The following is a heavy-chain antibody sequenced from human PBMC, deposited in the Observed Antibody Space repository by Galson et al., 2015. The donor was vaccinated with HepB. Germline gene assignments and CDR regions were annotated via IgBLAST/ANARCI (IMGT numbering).Heavy chain of an antibody. CDR3: ARAGRSRRKGAYDFWSGPFDY. D-gene: IGHD3-3*01. CDR1: GGSFSGYY. V-gene: IGHV4-34*01. J-gene: IGHJ4*02. Sequence: QVQLQESGPGLVKPSETLSLTCAVYGGSFSGYYWSWIRQPPGKGLEWIGEINHSGSTNYNPSLKSRVTISVDTSKNQFSLKLSSVTAADTAVYYCARAGRSRRKGAYDFWSGPFDYWGQGTLVTVSS. CDR2: INHSGST.